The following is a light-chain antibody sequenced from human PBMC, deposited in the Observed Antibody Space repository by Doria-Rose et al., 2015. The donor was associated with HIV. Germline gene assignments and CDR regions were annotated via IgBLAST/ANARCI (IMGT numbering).Light chain of an antibody. Sequence: TQSPESLGMSLGERATLNRKSNQSLLYTSKNYLAWYQQEPGQPPKLLIYWASTRQSGVPARFSGSGSGTDFTLTISSLEAEDVAVYYCQQYYDTPSFGPGTTVDIK. CDR1: QSLLYTSKNY. CDR3: QQYYDTPS. J-gene: IGKJ3*01. CDR2: WAS. V-gene: IGKV4-1*01.